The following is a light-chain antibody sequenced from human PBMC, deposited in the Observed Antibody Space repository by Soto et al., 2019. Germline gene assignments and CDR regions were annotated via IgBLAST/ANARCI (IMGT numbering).Light chain of an antibody. J-gene: IGKJ1*01. Sequence: EIGLTQSPGTLSLSPGERATLSCRASQSINNNYLAWFQQKPGQAPRLLIHGASIRATAIPDRFSGITCGTDFTLTISRLEPEAVAVYYCQQHGSSPWTVGQGTKVDIK. CDR2: GAS. V-gene: IGKV3-20*01. CDR3: QQHGSSPWT. CDR1: QSINNNY.